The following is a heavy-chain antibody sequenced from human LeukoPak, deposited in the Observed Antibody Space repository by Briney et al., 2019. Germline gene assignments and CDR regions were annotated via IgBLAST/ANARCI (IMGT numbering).Heavy chain of an antibody. CDR2: ISYDGSTI. J-gene: IGHJ4*02. Sequence: GGSLRLSCAASGFTFSSYGIHWVRQAPGKGLEWVAVISYDGSTIYYADSVKGRFTISRDNSKDTLYLQMNSLRADDTAVYYCAKGVGSTGSYFDYWGQGTLVTVSS. CDR1: GFTFSSYG. D-gene: IGHD1-26*01. CDR3: AKGVGSTGSYFDY. V-gene: IGHV3-30*18.